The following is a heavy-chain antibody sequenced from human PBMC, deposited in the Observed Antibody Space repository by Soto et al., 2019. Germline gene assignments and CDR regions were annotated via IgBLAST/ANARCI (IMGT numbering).Heavy chain of an antibody. CDR3: ARGQARMDCSSTSCYADWFDP. D-gene: IGHD2-2*01. J-gene: IGHJ5*02. V-gene: IGHV1-69*02. Sequence: ASVKVSCKASGGTFSSYTISWVRQAPGQGLEWMGRIIPILGIANYAQKFQGRVTITADKSTSTAYMELSSLRSEDTAVYYCARGQARMDCSSTSCYADWFDPWGQGTLVTVSS. CDR1: GGTFSSYT. CDR2: IIPILGIA.